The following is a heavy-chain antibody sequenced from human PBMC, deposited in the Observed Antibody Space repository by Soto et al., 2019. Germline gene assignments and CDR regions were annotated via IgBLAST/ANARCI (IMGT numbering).Heavy chain of an antibody. CDR2: ISYDGSNK. Sequence: QVQLVESGGGVVQPGRSLRLSCAASGFTFSSYGMHWVRQAPGKGLEWVAVISYDGSNKYYADSVKGRFTISRDNSKNPLYLQMNSLRAEDTAVYYCAKAHSRGYYYGMDVWGQGTTVTVSS. CDR3: AKAHSRGYYYGMDV. V-gene: IGHV3-30*18. J-gene: IGHJ6*02. D-gene: IGHD6-13*01. CDR1: GFTFSSYG.